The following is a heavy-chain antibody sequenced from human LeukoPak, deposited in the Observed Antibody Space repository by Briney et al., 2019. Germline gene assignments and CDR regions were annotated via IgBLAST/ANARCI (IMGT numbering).Heavy chain of an antibody. CDR2: ISGSGGST. CDR3: AKGLGYAARNSAFDY. Sequence: GGSLRLSCAASGFTFSSYAMSWVRQAPGKGLEWVSAISGSGGSTYYADSVKGRFTISRDNSKNTLYLQMSSLRAEDTAVYYCAKGLGYAARNSAFDYWGQGTLVTVSS. V-gene: IGHV3-23*01. CDR1: GFTFSSYA. J-gene: IGHJ4*02. D-gene: IGHD2-2*03.